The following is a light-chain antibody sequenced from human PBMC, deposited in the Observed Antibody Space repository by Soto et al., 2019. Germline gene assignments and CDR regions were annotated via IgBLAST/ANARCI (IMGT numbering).Light chain of an antibody. CDR1: QSINNN. Sequence: EIVLTQSPATLSVSPGERATLSCRASQSINNNYLAWYQQKPGQAPRLLIYGISTRATGVPARFSGSGSGTEFTLSISSLQSEDCAVYSCQQYSQCPITFGQGTRLEIK. J-gene: IGKJ5*01. CDR2: GIS. V-gene: IGKV3-15*01. CDR3: QQYSQCPIT.